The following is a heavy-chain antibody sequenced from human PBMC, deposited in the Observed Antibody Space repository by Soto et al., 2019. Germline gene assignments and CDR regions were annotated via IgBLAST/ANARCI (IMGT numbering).Heavy chain of an antibody. Sequence: PSETLSLTCSVSGGSISSYYWSWIRQPPGKGLEWIGYIYHSGSSNYNPSLKSRVTILLDTSKNQFSLKLSSVTAADTAVYYCARVPDYWGQGILVTVSS. CDR2: IYHSGSS. V-gene: IGHV4-59*12. D-gene: IGHD2-2*01. CDR1: GGSISSYY. J-gene: IGHJ4*02. CDR3: ARVPDY.